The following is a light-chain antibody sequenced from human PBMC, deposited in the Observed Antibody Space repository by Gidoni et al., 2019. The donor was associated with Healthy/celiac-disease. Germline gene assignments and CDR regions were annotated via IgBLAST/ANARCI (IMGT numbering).Light chain of an antibody. CDR2: GAS. Sequence: EIVMTQSPATPPVSPGERATLSCRASQSVSSNLAWYQQKPGQAPRLLIYGASTRATGIPARFSGSGSGTEFTLTISSLQSEDFAVYYCQQYNNWLTFGGGTKVEIK. V-gene: IGKV3-15*01. CDR3: QQYNNWLT. J-gene: IGKJ4*01. CDR1: QSVSSN.